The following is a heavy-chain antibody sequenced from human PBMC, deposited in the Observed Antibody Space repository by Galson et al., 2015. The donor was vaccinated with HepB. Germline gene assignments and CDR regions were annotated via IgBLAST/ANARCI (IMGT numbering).Heavy chain of an antibody. Sequence: SVKVSCKASGYTFTSYAMNWVRQAPGQGLEWMGWINTNTGNPTYAQGFTGRFVFSLDTSVSTAYLQISSLKAEDTAVYYCARANSLLWFRESDALDIWGQGTMVTVSS. CDR2: INTNTGNP. CDR3: ARANSLLWFRESDALDI. J-gene: IGHJ3*02. CDR1: GYTFTSYA. V-gene: IGHV7-4-1*02. D-gene: IGHD3-10*01.